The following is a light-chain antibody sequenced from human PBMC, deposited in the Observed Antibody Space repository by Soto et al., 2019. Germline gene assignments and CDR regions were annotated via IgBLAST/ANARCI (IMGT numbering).Light chain of an antibody. J-gene: IGLJ3*02. V-gene: IGLV1-44*01. CDR1: SSNMGANS. CDR2: DDN. Sequence: QSVVTQPPSASGTPGQRVALSCSGSSSNMGANSVSWYQHLPGTAPKLLIYDDNRRPSGVPDRFSGSRSGASASLAIRGRQSEDEGDYYCATWDDVLNTPVFGGGTKLTVL. CDR3: ATWDDVLNTPV.